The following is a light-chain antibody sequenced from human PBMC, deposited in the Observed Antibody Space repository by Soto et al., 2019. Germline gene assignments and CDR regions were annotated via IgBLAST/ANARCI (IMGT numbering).Light chain of an antibody. CDR2: SNN. J-gene: IGLJ2*01. CDR1: SSNIGNNY. Sequence: QSVLTQPPSVSAAPGQKVTISCSGSSSNIGNNYVSWYQQLPGTAPKLLIYSNNQRPSGVPDRFSGSKSGTSASLAISGLLSEDEADYYCAAWDDSPNGVVFGGGTKLTVL. CDR3: AAWDDSPNGVV. V-gene: IGLV1-47*02.